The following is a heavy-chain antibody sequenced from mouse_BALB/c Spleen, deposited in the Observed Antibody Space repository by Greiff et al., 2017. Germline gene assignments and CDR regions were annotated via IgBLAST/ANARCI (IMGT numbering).Heavy chain of an antibody. Sequence: EVMLVESGGGLVKPGGSLKLSCAASGFAFSSYDMSWVRQTPEKRLEWVAYISSGGGSTYYPDTVKGRFTISRDNAKNTLYLQMSSLKSEDTAMYYCARRDYDWYFDFWGAGTTVTVSS. CDR1: GFAFSSYD. D-gene: IGHD2-4*01. J-gene: IGHJ1*01. CDR3: ARRDYDWYFDF. CDR2: ISSGGGST. V-gene: IGHV5-12-1*01.